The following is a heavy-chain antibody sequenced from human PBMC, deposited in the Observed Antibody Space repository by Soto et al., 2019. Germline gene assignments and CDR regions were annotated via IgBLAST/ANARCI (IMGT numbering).Heavy chain of an antibody. CDR2: IYYSGST. Sequence: SETLSLTCTVSGGSISSYYWSWIRQPPGKGLEWIGYIYYSGSTNYNPSLKSPVTISVDTSKHQFSLELSSVTAADTAVYHCARDDCHYYGMDVWGQGTTVTVSS. CDR3: ARDDCHYYGMDV. D-gene: IGHD2-21*02. CDR1: GGSISSYY. V-gene: IGHV4-59*01. J-gene: IGHJ6*02.